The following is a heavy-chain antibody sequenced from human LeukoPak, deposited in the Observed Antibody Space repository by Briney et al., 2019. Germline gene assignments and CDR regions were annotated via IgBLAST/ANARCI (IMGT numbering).Heavy chain of an antibody. D-gene: IGHD4-17*01. J-gene: IGHJ4*02. CDR2: INHSGSN. CDR3: ARAIQDDYGVYYFDY. V-gene: IGHV4-34*01. CDR1: GGSFSGYY. Sequence: PSETLSLTCAVYGGSFSGYYWSWIRQPPGKGLEWIGEINHSGSNNYNPSPKSRVTTSVTATNNHSLLMLSPVPAADTAVYYWARAIQDDYGVYYFDYWGQGTLVSVSS.